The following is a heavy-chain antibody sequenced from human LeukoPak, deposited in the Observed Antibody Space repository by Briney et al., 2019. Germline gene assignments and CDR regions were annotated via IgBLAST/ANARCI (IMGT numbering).Heavy chain of an antibody. CDR2: ISSSSSTI. CDR3: ARDRANSGSYYWDY. D-gene: IGHD1-26*01. V-gene: IGHV3-48*02. J-gene: IGHJ4*02. Sequence: GGSLRLSCAASGFSFSSYSMNWVRQAPGKGLEWVSYISSSSSTIYYADSVKGRFTISRDNAKNSLYLQMNSLRDEDTAVYYCARDRANSGSYYWDYWGQGTLVTVSS. CDR1: GFSFSSYS.